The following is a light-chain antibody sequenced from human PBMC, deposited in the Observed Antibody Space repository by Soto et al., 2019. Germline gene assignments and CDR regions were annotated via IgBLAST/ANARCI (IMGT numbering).Light chain of an antibody. CDR3: QQRVT. V-gene: IGKV3-11*01. Sequence: EIVLTQSPATLSLSPGERATLSCRASQSVSSYLAWYQQKPGQAPRLLIYDASNRATGIPARFSGSGSGTDFTLTLSSLEPEDFAVYYCQQRVTFGGGTKVEIK. CDR1: QSVSSY. CDR2: DAS. J-gene: IGKJ4*01.